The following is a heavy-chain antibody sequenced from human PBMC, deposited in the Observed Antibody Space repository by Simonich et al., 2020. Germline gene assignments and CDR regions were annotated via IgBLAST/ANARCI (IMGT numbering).Heavy chain of an antibody. CDR2: INRDGSST. CDR1: GFTFSSYW. CDR3: ARDYSNYDAFDI. V-gene: IGHV3-74*01. Sequence: EVQLVESGGGLVQPGGSLRLSCAASGFTFSSYWMHWVRQAPGKGLVWVSRINRDGSSTSYAYSLKGRFTISRDNAKNTLYLQMNSLRAEDTAVYYCARDYSNYDAFDIWGQGTMVTVSS. D-gene: IGHD4-4*01. J-gene: IGHJ3*02.